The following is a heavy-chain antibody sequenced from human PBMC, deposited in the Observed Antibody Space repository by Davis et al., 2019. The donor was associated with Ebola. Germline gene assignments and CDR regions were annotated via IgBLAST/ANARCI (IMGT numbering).Heavy chain of an antibody. CDR3: ARVSSWVGGGDSSVP. CDR2: INPNDGRT. V-gene: IGHV1-46*01. Sequence: ASVKVSCKASGYTFTNYYMHWVRQAPGQALEWMGMINPNDGRTIYAQKFQDRVTMTTDTSTTTAYMELRSLTSDDTAVYYCARVSSWVGGGDSSVPWGQGTLVTVSS. D-gene: IGHD3-10*01. CDR1: GYTFTNYY. J-gene: IGHJ5*02.